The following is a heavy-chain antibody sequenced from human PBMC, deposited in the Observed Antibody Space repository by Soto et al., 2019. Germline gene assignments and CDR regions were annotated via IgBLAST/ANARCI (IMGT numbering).Heavy chain of an antibody. CDR2: ILYSGST. J-gene: IGHJ1*01. Sequence: SERLSLTCAVYGESFSGYYWSGIRQPPGKGLEWIGGILYSGSTNYNPSLKSRVIISMDTSKNQFSLKLRSVTATDTAVYYCVRPETTAIESFHHWGHGTLVTVSS. CDR1: GESFSGYY. D-gene: IGHD4-17*01. CDR3: VRPETTAIESFHH. V-gene: IGHV4-34*12.